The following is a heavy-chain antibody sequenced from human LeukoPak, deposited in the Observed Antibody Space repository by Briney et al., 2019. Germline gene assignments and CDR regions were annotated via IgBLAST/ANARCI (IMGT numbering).Heavy chain of an antibody. CDR2: ISGSDSNT. D-gene: IGHD4-17*01. J-gene: IGHJ3*02. V-gene: IGHV3-23*01. CDR3: TRPPHDYGDYSEFDDAFDI. CDR1: EFTFNSYA. Sequence: GGSLRLSCVASEFTFNSYAMSWVRQAPGKGLEWVSGISGSDSNTYYADSVKGRFTISRDKSKNTLYLQMNSLRAEDTAVYYCTRPPHDYGDYSEFDDAFDIWGQGTMVTVSS.